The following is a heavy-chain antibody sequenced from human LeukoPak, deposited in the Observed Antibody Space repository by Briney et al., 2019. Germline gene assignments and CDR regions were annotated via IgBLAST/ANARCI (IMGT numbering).Heavy chain of an antibody. J-gene: IGHJ4*02. D-gene: IGHD6-19*01. CDR2: INSDGSTT. CDR3: ALPGHNSGRLNY. V-gene: IGHV3-74*01. CDR1: GFTFDTYW. Sequence: GGSLRLSCAASGFTFDTYWMHWVRQAPGKGLVWVSRINSDGSTTNYADSVKGRFTISRDNAKNTVYLQMNSLRAEDTAVYYCALPGHNSGRLNYWGQGTLVTVSS.